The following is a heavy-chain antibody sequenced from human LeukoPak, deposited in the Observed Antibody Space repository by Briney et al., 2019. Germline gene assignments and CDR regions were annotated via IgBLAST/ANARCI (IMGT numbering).Heavy chain of an antibody. CDR3: ARVEESYYDSSGLN. V-gene: IGHV1-2*02. D-gene: IGHD3-22*01. CDR1: GYTFTGYY. J-gene: IGHJ4*02. Sequence: VASVKVSCKASGYTFTGYYMHWVRQAPGQGLEWMGWINPNSGGTNYAQKFQGRVTMTRDTSISTAYMELSRLRSDDTAVYYCARVEESYYDSSGLNGGQGTRVTVSS. CDR2: INPNSGGT.